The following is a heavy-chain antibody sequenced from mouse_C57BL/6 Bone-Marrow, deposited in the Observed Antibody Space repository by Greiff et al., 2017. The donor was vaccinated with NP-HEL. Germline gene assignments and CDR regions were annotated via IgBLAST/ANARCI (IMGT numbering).Heavy chain of an antibody. CDR1: GYTFTSYW. Sequence: VQLQQPGAELVKPGASVKLSCKASGYTFTSYWMHWVKQRPGQGLEWIGMIHPNSGSTNYNEKFKSKATLTVDKSSSTAYMQLSSLTSEDSAVYYCASSYYDGSSLAWFAYWGQGTLVTVSA. J-gene: IGHJ3*01. CDR3: ASSYYDGSSLAWFAY. V-gene: IGHV1-64*01. CDR2: IHPNSGST. D-gene: IGHD1-1*01.